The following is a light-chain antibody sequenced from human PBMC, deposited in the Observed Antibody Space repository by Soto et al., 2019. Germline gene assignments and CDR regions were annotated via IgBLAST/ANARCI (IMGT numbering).Light chain of an antibody. Sequence: GDRVTISCWASQSVTTWLVCYQQKPGKAPKVLIYKASTLEGGVPSRFSGSGSGTIFTLTISSLQPDDHATYYCQQYDTYPWTFGQGTKVDIK. V-gene: IGKV1-5*03. CDR1: QSVTTW. CDR2: KAS. J-gene: IGKJ1*01. CDR3: QQYDTYPWT.